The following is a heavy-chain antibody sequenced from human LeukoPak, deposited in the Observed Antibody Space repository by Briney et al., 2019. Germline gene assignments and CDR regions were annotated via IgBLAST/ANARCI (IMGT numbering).Heavy chain of an antibody. CDR3: ARKTLDTAMAATFDY. CDR1: GGSISSSDYY. Sequence: PSETLSLTCTVSGGSISSSDYYWSWIRQPPGKGLEWIGYIYYSGSTYYNPSLKSRVTISVDTSKNQFSLKLSSVTAADTAVYYCARKTLDTAMAATFDYWGQGTLVTVSS. D-gene: IGHD5-18*01. J-gene: IGHJ4*02. V-gene: IGHV4-30-4*01. CDR2: IYYSGST.